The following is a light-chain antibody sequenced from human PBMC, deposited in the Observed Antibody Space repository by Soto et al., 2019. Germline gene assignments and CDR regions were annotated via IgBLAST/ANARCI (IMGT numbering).Light chain of an antibody. CDR1: SSDVGNYNY. CDR2: DVN. CDR3: CSYAGSYTWV. J-gene: IGLJ3*02. V-gene: IGLV2-11*01. Sequence: QSVLTQPRSVSGSPGQSVTISCTGTSSDVGNYNYVSWYQQHPGKAPKVMIYDVNKWPSGVPDRFSGSKSGNTASLTISGLQAEDEGDYYCCSYAGSYTWVFGGGTKLPVL.